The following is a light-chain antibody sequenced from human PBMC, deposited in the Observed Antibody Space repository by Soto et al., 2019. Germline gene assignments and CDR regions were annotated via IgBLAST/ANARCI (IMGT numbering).Light chain of an antibody. V-gene: IGKV3-11*01. J-gene: IGKJ4*01. CDR3: QQRSHWPST. CDR2: DAS. CDR1: QSVSSY. Sequence: EIVLTQSPATLSLSPGERAALSCRASQSVSSYLAWYQQKPGQAPRLLIYDASKRAPGIPARFTGSGSGTDVTLTISSLEPEDFAVYFCQQRSHWPSTFGGGTKVEI.